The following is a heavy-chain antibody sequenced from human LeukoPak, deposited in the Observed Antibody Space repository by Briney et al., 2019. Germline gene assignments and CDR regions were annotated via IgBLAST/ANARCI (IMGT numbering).Heavy chain of an antibody. CDR1: GYMFNSYW. D-gene: IGHD6-25*01. V-gene: IGHV5-10-1*01. J-gene: IGHJ4*02. CDR3: ATQSSAAGRGD. Sequence: GESLKISCKVSGYMFNSYWINWVRQMPGKGLEWMGRIGPSNSYTNYGPSFQGHVTISADKSSSTAYLQWSSLKASDTGIYYCATQSSAAGRGDWGQGTLVTVSS. CDR2: IGPSNSYT.